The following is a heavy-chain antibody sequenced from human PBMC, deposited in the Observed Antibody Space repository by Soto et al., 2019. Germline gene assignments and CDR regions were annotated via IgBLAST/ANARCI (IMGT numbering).Heavy chain of an antibody. J-gene: IGHJ5*02. CDR2: INSNSGAT. CDR3: ARGGGTTLAPLP. D-gene: IGHD3-16*01. V-gene: IGHV1-2*02. CDR1: GYTFTGYF. Sequence: ASVKVSCKASGYTFTGYFMHWVRQAPGEGLEWMGWINSNSGATKYAPKFQGRVTMTRDTSNRTAYLELSRLTSDDTAVYYCARGGGTTLAPLPWGQGTPVTVSS.